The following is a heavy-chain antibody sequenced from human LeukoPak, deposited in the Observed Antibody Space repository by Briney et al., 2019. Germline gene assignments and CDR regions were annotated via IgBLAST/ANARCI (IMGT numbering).Heavy chain of an antibody. CDR3: AKMSGDYGGLDY. CDR1: GFTFSSYA. D-gene: IGHD4-17*01. CDR2: ISGSGGST. V-gene: IGHV3-23*01. J-gene: IGHJ4*02. Sequence: GGSLRLSCAASGFTFSSYAMSWVRQAPGKGLEWVSAISGSGGSTYYADSVKGRFTIPRDNSKNTLYLQMNSLRAEDTAVYYCAKMSGDYGGLDYWGQGTLVTVSS.